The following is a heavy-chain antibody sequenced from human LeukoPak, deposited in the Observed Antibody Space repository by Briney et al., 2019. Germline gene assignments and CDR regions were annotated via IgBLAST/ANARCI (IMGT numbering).Heavy chain of an antibody. CDR3: ASLSHQIFYGSGSYCY. J-gene: IGHJ4*02. V-gene: IGHV3-21*01. Sequence: GGSLRLSCAASGFTLSSYSMNWVRQAPGKGLEWVSSISSSSSDIYYADSVKGRFTISRDNAKNSLYLQMNSLRAEDTAVYYCASLSHQIFYGSGSYCYWGQGTLVTVSS. D-gene: IGHD3-10*01. CDR1: GFTLSSYS. CDR2: ISSSSSDI.